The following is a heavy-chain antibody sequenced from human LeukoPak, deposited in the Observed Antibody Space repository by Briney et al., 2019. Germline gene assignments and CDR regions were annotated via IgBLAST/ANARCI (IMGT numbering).Heavy chain of an antibody. CDR3: ARARGRGGYNQLDY. D-gene: IGHD5-24*01. V-gene: IGHV3-53*04. J-gene: IGHJ4*02. CDR2: ICSGGST. CDR1: GFTVSSNY. Sequence: PGGSLRFSCAASGFTVSSNYMSWVRQAPGKGLEWVSVICSGGSTYYADSVKGRFTISRHNSKNTLYLQMNSLRAEDTAVYYCARARGRGGYNQLDYWGQGTLVTVSS.